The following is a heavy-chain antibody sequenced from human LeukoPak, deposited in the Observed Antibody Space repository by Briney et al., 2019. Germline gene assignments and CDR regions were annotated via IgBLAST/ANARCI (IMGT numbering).Heavy chain of an antibody. CDR3: ARDSGPYLIDY. D-gene: IGHD2-2*01. Sequence: GGSLRLSCAASGFTFSSYWMSWVRQAPGKGLEWVANIKQDGSEKYYVDSVKGRFTISRDNAKNSLYLQMNSLRAEDAAVYYCARDSGPYLIDYWGQGTLVTVSS. J-gene: IGHJ4*02. CDR2: IKQDGSEK. CDR1: GFTFSSYW. V-gene: IGHV3-7*01.